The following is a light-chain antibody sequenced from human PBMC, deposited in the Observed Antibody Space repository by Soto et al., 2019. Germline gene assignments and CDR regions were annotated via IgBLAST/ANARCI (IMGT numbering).Light chain of an antibody. CDR1: QSISSY. J-gene: IGKJ1*01. V-gene: IGKV1-39*01. Sequence: DIQMTQSPSSLSASVGDRVTITCRASQSISSYLNWYQQKPGKAPKLLIYAASSLQSGVPSRFSGSGSGTDFTLTISSLQPDDFATYYCQQYKSYSSWTFGQGTKVEMK. CDR3: QQYKSYSSWT. CDR2: AAS.